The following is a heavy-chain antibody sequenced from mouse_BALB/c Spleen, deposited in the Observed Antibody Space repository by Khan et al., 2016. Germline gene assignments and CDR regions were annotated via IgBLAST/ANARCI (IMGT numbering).Heavy chain of an antibody. V-gene: IGHV4-1*02. CDR1: GFDFSRYW. J-gene: IGHJ1*01. CDR2: INPDSSTI. Sequence: EVKLLESGGGLVQPGGSLKLSCAATGFDFSRYWMSWVRQAPGKGLEWIGEINPDSSTINYTPSLKDKFIISRDNAKNTLYLQMSKVRSEDTVRYYCASTFGYSDVWGAGTTVTVSS. CDR3: ASTFGYSDV.